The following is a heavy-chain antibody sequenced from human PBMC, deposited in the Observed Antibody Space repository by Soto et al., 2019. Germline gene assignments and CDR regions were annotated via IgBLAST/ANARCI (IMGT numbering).Heavy chain of an antibody. J-gene: IGHJ4*02. CDR3: ARIPNDVWGSYRAYYFDY. CDR2: IYYSGST. CDR1: GGSISSGDYY. Sequence: SETLSLTCTVSGGSISSGDYYWSWIRQPPGKGLEWIGYIYYSGSTYYNPSLKSRVTISVDTSKNQFSLKLSSLTAADTAVYYCARIPNDVWGSYRAYYFDYWGQGTLVTVSS. V-gene: IGHV4-30-4*01. D-gene: IGHD3-16*02.